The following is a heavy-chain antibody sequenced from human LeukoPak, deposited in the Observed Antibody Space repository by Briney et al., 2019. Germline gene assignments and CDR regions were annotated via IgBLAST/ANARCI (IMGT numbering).Heavy chain of an antibody. CDR3: AKGATLMVVVIHYFDY. CDR1: GFTFSSYT. Sequence: GGSLRLSCAASGFTFSSYTMKWVRQAPGKGLEWVSSISSSSSYIYYADSVKGRFTISRDNAKNSLYLQMNSLRAEGTAVYYCAKGATLMVVVIHYFDYWGQGTLVTVSS. J-gene: IGHJ4*02. V-gene: IGHV3-21*04. D-gene: IGHD3-22*01. CDR2: ISSSSSYI.